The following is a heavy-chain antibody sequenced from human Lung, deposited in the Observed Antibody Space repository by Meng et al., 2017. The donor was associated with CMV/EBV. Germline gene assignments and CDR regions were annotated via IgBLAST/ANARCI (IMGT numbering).Heavy chain of an antibody. CDR3: ARAGTDYDFWSGYFGSWFDP. CDR2: IYYSGST. Sequence: GSLRLXCTVSGGSISSSSYYWGWIRQPPGKGLEWIGSIYYSGSTYYNPSLKSRVTISVDTSKNQFSLKLSSVTAADTAVYYYARAGTDYDFWSGYFGSWFDPWGQGTLVTVSS. CDR1: GGSISSSSYY. V-gene: IGHV4-39*07. J-gene: IGHJ5*02. D-gene: IGHD3-3*01.